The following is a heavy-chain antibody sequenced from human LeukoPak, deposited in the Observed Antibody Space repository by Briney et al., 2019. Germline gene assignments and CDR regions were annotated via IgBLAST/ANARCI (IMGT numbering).Heavy chain of an antibody. V-gene: IGHV4-59*01. D-gene: IGHD2-2*01. Sequence: KPLETLSLTCTVSGGSIDSYYWSWIRQPPGKGLEWIGYIYYTGSTEYHPSLKSRVTISLDTSKNQFSLKLTSVTAADTAVYYCARVYQSAEYYFDYWGQGNLVSVSS. CDR1: GGSIDSYY. CDR2: IYYTGST. CDR3: ARVYQSAEYYFDY. J-gene: IGHJ4*02.